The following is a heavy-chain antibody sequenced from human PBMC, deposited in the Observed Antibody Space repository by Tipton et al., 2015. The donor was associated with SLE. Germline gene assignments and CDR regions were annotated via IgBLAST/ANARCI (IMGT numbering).Heavy chain of an antibody. D-gene: IGHD6-6*01. CDR1: GFTFSTYG. J-gene: IGHJ4*02. Sequence: RSLRLSCAASGFTFSTYGMHWVRQAPGKGLEWVAVIWYDGSNKDYADSVRGRFTISRDNSENTLYLQMNSLRAEDTAVYYCAKDPVEMSARPNYFDFWGQGTLVTVSS. CDR3: AKDPVEMSARPNYFDF. CDR2: IWYDGSNK. V-gene: IGHV3-30*18.